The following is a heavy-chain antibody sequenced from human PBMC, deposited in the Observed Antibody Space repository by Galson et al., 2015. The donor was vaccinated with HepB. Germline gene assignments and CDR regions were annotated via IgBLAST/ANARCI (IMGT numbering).Heavy chain of an antibody. CDR2: ISSSSSYI. CDR3: ARVLSGSSLDF. D-gene: IGHD2-15*01. J-gene: IGHJ4*02. Sequence: SLRLSCAASGFTFSSYSMNWVRQAPGKGLEWVSSISSSSSYIYYAESVKGRSTISRDNAKNSLYLQMNSLRAEDTAVYYCARVLSGSSLDFWGQGTLVTVSS. CDR1: GFTFSSYS. V-gene: IGHV3-21*01.